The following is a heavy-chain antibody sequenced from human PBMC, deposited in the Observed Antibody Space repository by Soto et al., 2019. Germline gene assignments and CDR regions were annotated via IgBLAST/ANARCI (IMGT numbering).Heavy chain of an antibody. J-gene: IGHJ4*02. CDR2: LYYSGNT. V-gene: IGHV4-59*01. Sequence: SETLSLTCTVSGGSTSAFYWSWVRQPPGKGLEWIGYLYYSGNTNYNPSLKSRVTISVDASKNQVSLRLTSVTAADTAVYYCARVGGVAARTFDYWGQGTVVTVSS. CDR1: GGSTSAFY. CDR3: ARVGGVAARTFDY. D-gene: IGHD2-15*01.